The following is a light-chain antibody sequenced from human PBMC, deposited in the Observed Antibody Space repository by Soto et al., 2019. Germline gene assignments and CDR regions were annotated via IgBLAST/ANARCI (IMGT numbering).Light chain of an antibody. CDR1: QSINSW. J-gene: IGKJ3*01. CDR2: NKS. Sequence: DIQMTQSPSTLSASVGDRVTITCRASQSINSWLAWYQQKPGKAPNLLIYNKSNLDSGVPSSLSCSGSGTEFTLTINSLQPDDFATYYCKQYHSYAIFTFGPGTKVDMK. V-gene: IGKV1-5*03. CDR3: KQYHSYAIFT.